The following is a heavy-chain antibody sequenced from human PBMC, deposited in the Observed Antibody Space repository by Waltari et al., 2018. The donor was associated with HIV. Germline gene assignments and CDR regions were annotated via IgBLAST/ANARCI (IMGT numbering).Heavy chain of an antibody. CDR3: ASARETMGVDFES. CDR2: IIPMSNTA. J-gene: IGHJ4*02. CDR1: GGEYNSDI. D-gene: IGHD3-10*01. Sequence: QPVQSAAEVRKPGYSVWVSSKASGGEYNSDIINWVRQVNGQGLEWLGRIIPMSNTANNAQKFQGRVTITADKSTSTAYMELSSLKSDDTGVYYCASARETMGVDFESWGQGSLVTVSS. V-gene: IGHV1-69*08.